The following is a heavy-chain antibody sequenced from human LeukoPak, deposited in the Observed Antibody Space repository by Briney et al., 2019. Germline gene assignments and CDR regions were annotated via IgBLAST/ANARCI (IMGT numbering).Heavy chain of an antibody. Sequence: PGGSLRLSCVASGFTFSNYAMTWVCQAPGKGRELVSGIWGADDKTVYGDAVKGRFTISRDNSKNTLYLQMNSLRADDTAVYYCAKTQGYYDAWGQGALVTVSS. CDR3: AKTQGYYDA. CDR2: IWGADDKT. D-gene: IGHD2-15*01. CDR1: GFTFSNYA. J-gene: IGHJ5*02. V-gene: IGHV3-23*01.